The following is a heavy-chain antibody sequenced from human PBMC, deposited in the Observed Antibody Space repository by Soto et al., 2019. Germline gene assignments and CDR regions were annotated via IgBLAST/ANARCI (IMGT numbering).Heavy chain of an antibody. Sequence: ASVKVSCKASGYTFTSYAMHWVRQAPGQGLEWMGWISAYNGNTNYAQKLQGRVTMTTDTSTSTAYMELRSLRFDDTAVYYCARGYCSGGSCYDWFDPWGQGTLVTVSS. CDR1: GYTFTSYA. CDR3: ARGYCSGGSCYDWFDP. D-gene: IGHD2-15*01. J-gene: IGHJ5*02. V-gene: IGHV1-18*01. CDR2: ISAYNGNT.